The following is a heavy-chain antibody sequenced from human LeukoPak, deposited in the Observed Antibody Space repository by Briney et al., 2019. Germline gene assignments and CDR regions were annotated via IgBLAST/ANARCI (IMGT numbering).Heavy chain of an antibody. D-gene: IGHD3-3*01. J-gene: IGHJ4*02. CDR1: GFTFSSYW. V-gene: IGHV3-7*01. CDR3: AKDHYWSIDY. Sequence: GGSLRLSCAASGFTFSSYWMSWVRQAPGKGLEWVANIKEDGGEIHFVDSMKGRFTISRDIAKNTLYLQMNSLRAEDTGVYYCAKDHYWSIDYWGRGTLVTVSS. CDR2: IKEDGGEI.